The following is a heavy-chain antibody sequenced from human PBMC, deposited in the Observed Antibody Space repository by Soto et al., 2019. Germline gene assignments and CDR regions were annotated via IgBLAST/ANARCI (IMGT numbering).Heavy chain of an antibody. J-gene: IGHJ1*01. CDR3: AREGYCSGGSCYNFQH. Sequence: QVQLVQSVAEVQKPGSSVKVSCKASGGTFSSYAISWVRQAPGQGLEWMGGIIPIFSTTNYAQKFQGRVTLTADESTSTAYMELSSLRSEDTAVYYCAREGYCSGGSCYNFQHWGQGTLVTVSS. CDR1: GGTFSSYA. CDR2: IIPIFSTT. V-gene: IGHV1-69*01. D-gene: IGHD2-15*01.